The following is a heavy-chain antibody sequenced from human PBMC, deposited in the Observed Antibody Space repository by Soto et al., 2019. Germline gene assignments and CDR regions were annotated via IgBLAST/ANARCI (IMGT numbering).Heavy chain of an antibody. V-gene: IGHV1-46*01. CDR2: INPSGGST. Sequence: ASVKASCKASGYTFTSYYMHWVRQAPGQGLEWMGIINPSGGSTSYAQKFQGRVTMTRDTSTSTVYMELSSLRSEDTAVYYCARDRSAAAATGYFDYWGQGTLVTVSS. CDR1: GYTFTSYY. J-gene: IGHJ4*02. CDR3: ARDRSAAAATGYFDY. D-gene: IGHD6-13*01.